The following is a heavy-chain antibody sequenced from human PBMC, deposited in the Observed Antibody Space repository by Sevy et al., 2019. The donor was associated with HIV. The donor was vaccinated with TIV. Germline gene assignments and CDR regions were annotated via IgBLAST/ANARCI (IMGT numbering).Heavy chain of an antibody. J-gene: IGHJ4*02. V-gene: IGHV1-69*13. D-gene: IGHD6-19*01. CDR3: VRGGGNGWYYFDY. CDR2: IIPILNTV. Sequence: ASVKVSCKASGGIFKSYGISWVRQAPGQGLEWMGGIIPILNTVHYAQKFQGRVTITADESTKPAYMELSSLRSEDTAGYYCVRGGGNGWYYFDYWGQETLVTVSS. CDR1: GGIFKSYG.